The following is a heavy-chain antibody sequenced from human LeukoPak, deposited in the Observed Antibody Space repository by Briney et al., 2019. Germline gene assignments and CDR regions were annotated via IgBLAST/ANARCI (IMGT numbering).Heavy chain of an antibody. CDR1: GFTFSSYG. CDR3: AKSLRGYYYYYMDV. Sequence: PGGSLRLSCAASGFTFSSYGMHWVRQAPGKGLEWVAVIWYDGSNKYYADSVKGRFTISGDNSKNTLYLQMNSLRAEDTAVYYCAKSLRGYYYYYMDVWGKGTTVTVSS. CDR2: IWYDGSNK. D-gene: IGHD4-17*01. V-gene: IGHV3-30*02. J-gene: IGHJ6*03.